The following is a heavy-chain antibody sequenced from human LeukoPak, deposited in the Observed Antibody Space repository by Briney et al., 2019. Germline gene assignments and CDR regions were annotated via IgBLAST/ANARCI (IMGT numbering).Heavy chain of an antibody. CDR2: ISGSGNSI. CDR1: GFAFSDYY. Sequence: GGSLRLSCAGSGFAFSDYYMTWIRQAPGRGLEFISYISGSGNSIVYADSVKGRFTISRDNAKNTLYLQMNSLRAEDTAVYYCARQVGIYDSSGEVDYWGQGTLVTVSS. D-gene: IGHD3-22*01. V-gene: IGHV3-11*04. J-gene: IGHJ4*02. CDR3: ARQVGIYDSSGEVDY.